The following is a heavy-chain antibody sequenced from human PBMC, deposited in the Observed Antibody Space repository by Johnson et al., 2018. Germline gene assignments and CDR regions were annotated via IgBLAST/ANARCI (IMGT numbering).Heavy chain of an antibody. J-gene: IGHJ4*02. Sequence: VQLQESGGGLVKPGESXRLSCAASGFAFGNVWMNWVRQAPGKGLEWVGRIKRKSEDETTDYAAPGTGRFTMSRDYSQNMVYLQMNSLKTEDTAMYYCSRSGWNGEFDFWGQGVLVTVSS. CDR3: SRSGWNGEFDF. CDR1: GFAFGNVW. D-gene: IGHD6-19*01. V-gene: IGHV3-15*07. CDR2: IKRKSEDETT.